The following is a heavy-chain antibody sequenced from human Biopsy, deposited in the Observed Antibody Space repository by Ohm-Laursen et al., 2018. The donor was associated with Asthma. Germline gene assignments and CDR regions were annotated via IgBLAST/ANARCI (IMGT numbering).Heavy chain of an antibody. CDR3: SRDRGESGYDFGRYDY. V-gene: IGHV3-21*01. CDR2: IGSTSTYI. D-gene: IGHD5-12*01. Sequence: SLRLSCSASGFTFSTYSMNWVRQAPGKGLEWVSSIGSTSTYIYYADSVKGRFTISRDNAKNSLHLQMNSLRAEDTAVYYCSRDRGESGYDFGRYDYWGQGTLVTVSS. J-gene: IGHJ4*02. CDR1: GFTFSTYS.